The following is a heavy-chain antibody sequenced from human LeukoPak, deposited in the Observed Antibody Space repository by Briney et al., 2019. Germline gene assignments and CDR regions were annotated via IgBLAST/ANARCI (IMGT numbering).Heavy chain of an antibody. V-gene: IGHV4-61*08. J-gene: IGHJ6*02. CDR2: IYYSGST. CDR3: ARDNWNYGSSMDV. D-gene: IGHD1-7*01. Sequence: SETLSLTCTVSGGSISSGGYYWSWIRQPPGKGLEWIGYIYYSGSTNYNPSLKSRVTISVDTSKNQFSLKLSSVTAADTAVYYCARDNWNYGSSMDVWGQGTTVTVSS. CDR1: GGSISSGGYY.